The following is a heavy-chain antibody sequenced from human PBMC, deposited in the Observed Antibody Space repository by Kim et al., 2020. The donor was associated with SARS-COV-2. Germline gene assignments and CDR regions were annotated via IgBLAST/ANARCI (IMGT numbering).Heavy chain of an antibody. CDR2: IIPIFGTA. CDR1: GGTFSSYA. D-gene: IGHD6-19*01. CDR3: ARAVGMGSSGWYTLYYYYGMDV. V-gene: IGHV1-69*13. J-gene: IGHJ6*02. Sequence: SVKVSCKASGGTFSSYAISWVRQAPGQGLEWMGGIIPIFGTANYAQKFQGRVTITADESTSTAYMELSSLRSEDTAVYYCARAVGMGSSGWYTLYYYYGMDVWGQGTTVTVSS.